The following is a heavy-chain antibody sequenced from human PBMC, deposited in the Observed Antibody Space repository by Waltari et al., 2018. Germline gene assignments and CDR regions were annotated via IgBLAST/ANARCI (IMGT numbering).Heavy chain of an antibody. CDR2: ISGSGGST. D-gene: IGHD5-18*01. V-gene: IGHV3-23*04. J-gene: IGHJ4*02. CDR3: AKDPHTAMVQGYFDY. Sequence: EVPLVESGGGLVQPGGSLRLSCAASGFTFSSYAMSWVRQAPGKGLDWVSAISGSGGSTYYADSVKGRFTISRDNAKNTLYLQMNSLRAEDTAVYSCAKDPHTAMVQGYFDYWGQGTLVTVSS. CDR1: GFTFSSYA.